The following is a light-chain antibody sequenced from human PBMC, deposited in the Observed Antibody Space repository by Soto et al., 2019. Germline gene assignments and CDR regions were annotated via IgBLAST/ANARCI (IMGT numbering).Light chain of an antibody. Sequence: QSALTQPASVSGSPGQSITISCTGTSSDVGGYNYVSWYQQHPGKATKLMIYDVSNRPSGVSNRFSGSKSGNTASLTISGLQAEDEADYYCSSYTSSSTLTSYVFGTGTKVTVL. CDR3: SSYTSSSTLTSYV. V-gene: IGLV2-14*01. CDR2: DVS. J-gene: IGLJ1*01. CDR1: SSDVGGYNY.